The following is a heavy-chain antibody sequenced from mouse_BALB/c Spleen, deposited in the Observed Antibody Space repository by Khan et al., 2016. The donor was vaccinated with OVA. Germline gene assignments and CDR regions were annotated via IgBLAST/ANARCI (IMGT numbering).Heavy chain of an antibody. CDR2: ISSGGNT. D-gene: IGHD1-1*01. Sequence: EVELVESGGGLVKPGGSLKLSCAASGFTFSNYDMSWVRQTPEKRLEWVASISSGGNTYYPDSVKGRFTISRDNARKSLYLHMSSLRSEDTAMYXCARGPYYGSSPCYFDYWGQGTTLTVSS. CDR1: GFTFSNYD. J-gene: IGHJ2*01. V-gene: IGHV5-6-5*01. CDR3: ARGPYYGSSPCYFDY.